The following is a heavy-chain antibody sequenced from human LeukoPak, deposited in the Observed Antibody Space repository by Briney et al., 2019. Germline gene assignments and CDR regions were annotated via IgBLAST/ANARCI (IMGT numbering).Heavy chain of an antibody. J-gene: IGHJ4*02. CDR2: IIPIFGTA. V-gene: IGHV1-69*13. D-gene: IGHD2-2*01. CDR1: GGTFSSYA. Sequence: ASVKVSCKASGGTFSSYAISWVRQAPGQGLEWMGGIIPIFGTANYAQKFQGRVTITADESTSTAYMELSSLRSEDTAVYYCAYYKRDGGYCSSTSCQGFSFDYWGQGTLVTVSS. CDR3: AYYKRDGGYCSSTSCQGFSFDY.